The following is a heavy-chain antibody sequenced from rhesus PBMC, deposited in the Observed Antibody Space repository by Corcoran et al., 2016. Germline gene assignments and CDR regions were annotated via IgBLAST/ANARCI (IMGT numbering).Heavy chain of an antibody. V-gene: IGHV4-127*01. CDR3: ARVTGYTRGWDGAYGLDS. J-gene: IGHJ6*01. D-gene: IGHD6-31*01. Sequence: QVQPQESGPGLVKPSETLSLNCGVSGYSLRYGYGRSWIRPSPGKGPEGVGSTGGSGGATTYNPSLKSRVTISKDTTKNRYSLNLTSVTAADTAVYYCARVTGYTRGWDGAYGLDSWGQGVVVIVSS. CDR1: GYSLRYGYG. CDR2: TGGSGGAT.